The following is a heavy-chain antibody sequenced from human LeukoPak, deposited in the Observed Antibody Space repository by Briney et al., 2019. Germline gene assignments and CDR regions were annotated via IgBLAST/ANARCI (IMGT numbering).Heavy chain of an antibody. V-gene: IGHV4-34*01. D-gene: IGHD3-3*01. CDR3: ATTRGSRATYYDF. Sequence: PSETLSLTCAVYGGSFSGYYWSWIRQPPGKGLEWIGEINHSGNTNYNPSLKSRVTISVDTSKNQFSLKLSSVTAADTAVYYCATTRGSRATYYDFWGQGTLVTVSS. J-gene: IGHJ4*02. CDR1: GGSFSGYY. CDR2: INHSGNT.